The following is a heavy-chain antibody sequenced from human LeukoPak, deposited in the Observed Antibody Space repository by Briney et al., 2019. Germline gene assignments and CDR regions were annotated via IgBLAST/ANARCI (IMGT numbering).Heavy chain of an antibody. J-gene: IGHJ1*01. V-gene: IGHV4-38-2*01. CDR3: ATRTSSNPWLYFQH. CDR2: SRST. Sequence: SETLSLTCAVSGYSITSTYYWGWIRQPPGKGLEWIGSRSTYYNPSLRSRVIISVDTSKNQFFLKLNSLTAAGTAVYYCATRTSSNPWLYFQHWGQGTLVTVSS. D-gene: IGHD3-9*01. CDR1: GYSITSTYY.